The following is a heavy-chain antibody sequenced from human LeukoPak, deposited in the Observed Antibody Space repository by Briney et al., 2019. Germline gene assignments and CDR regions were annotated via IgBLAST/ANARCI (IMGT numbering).Heavy chain of an antibody. J-gene: IGHJ4*02. D-gene: IGHD4-17*01. Sequence: GDSVKVSRKASGYTFTGYYMHWVRQAPGQGLEWMGWINPDSGDTHYAQRFQGRVSVTRDTSITTAYLDLNTLTSDDSAMYFCARETAVTTAIHDNHFDLWGQGTLITVSS. V-gene: IGHV1-2*02. CDR3: ARETAVTTAIHDNHFDL. CDR1: GYTFTGYY. CDR2: INPDSGDT.